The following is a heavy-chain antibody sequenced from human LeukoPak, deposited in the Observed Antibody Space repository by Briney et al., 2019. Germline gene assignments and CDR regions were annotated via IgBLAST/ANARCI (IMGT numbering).Heavy chain of an antibody. V-gene: IGHV4-59*01. J-gene: IGHJ4*02. CDR1: GGSISSYY. Sequence: PSETLSLTCTVSGGSISSYYWSWIRQPPGKGREWIGYIYYSGSTNYNPPLKSRVTISVDTSKNQFSLKLSSVTAADTAVYYCASSYYYGSGSYYGLVYFDYWGQGTLVTVSS. CDR3: ASSYYYGSGSYYGLVYFDY. CDR2: IYYSGST. D-gene: IGHD3-10*01.